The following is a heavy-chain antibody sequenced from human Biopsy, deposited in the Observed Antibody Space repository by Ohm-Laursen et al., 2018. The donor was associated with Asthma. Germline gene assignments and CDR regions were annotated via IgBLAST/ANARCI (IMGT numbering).Heavy chain of an antibody. D-gene: IGHD4-17*01. CDR1: GGYTGSSDHH. J-gene: IGHJ6*02. V-gene: IGHV4-30-4*01. CDR3: ARVVSYGDIYFGIDV. CDR2: VFWSENT. Sequence: TLSLTCRVSGGYTGSSDHHWAWIRQAPGRGLEWIGFVFWSENTHYSRSLERRVSISIDTAANEFSMKLWSVTPADTAVYFCARVVSYGDIYFGIDVWGPGNTVVVS.